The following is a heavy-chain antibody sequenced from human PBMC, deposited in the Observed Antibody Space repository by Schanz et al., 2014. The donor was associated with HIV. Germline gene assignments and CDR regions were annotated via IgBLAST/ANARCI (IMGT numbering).Heavy chain of an antibody. CDR2: ISHNGNND. CDR1: GFTFSTND. Sequence: QVQLVESGGGVVQPGRSLRLSCAASGFTFSTNDMHWVRQVPGKGLEWVAVISHNGNNDYYAESVKGRVTISRDNSKNTLYLQMNNLKTEDTAVYYCAKAGLFFGQLWLGFFDYWGQGTKVTVSS. CDR3: AKAGLFFGQLWLGFFDY. V-gene: IGHV3-30*18. J-gene: IGHJ4*03. D-gene: IGHD5-18*01.